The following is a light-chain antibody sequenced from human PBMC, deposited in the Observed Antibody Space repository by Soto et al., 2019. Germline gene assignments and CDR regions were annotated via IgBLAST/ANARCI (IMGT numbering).Light chain of an antibody. Sequence: EIVLTQSPGTLSLSPGERATLSCRASQSVNNNYLAWYQQKPGQAPRLLIDGASSRATGIPDRFSGSGSGTDFTLTISRLEPEDFAVYYCQQYGSSQYTFGQGTKPEIK. CDR3: QQYGSSQYT. J-gene: IGKJ2*01. V-gene: IGKV3-20*01. CDR1: QSVNNNY. CDR2: GAS.